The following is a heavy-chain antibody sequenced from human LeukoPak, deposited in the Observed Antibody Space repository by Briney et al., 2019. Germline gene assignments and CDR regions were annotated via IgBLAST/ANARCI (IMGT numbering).Heavy chain of an antibody. D-gene: IGHD3-22*01. J-gene: IGHJ1*01. CDR1: GGSISSYY. Sequence: SETLSLTCTVSGGSISSYYWSWIRQPPGKGLEWIGYIYYNGSTDYNPSLKSRVTISVDTSQNQFSLRLSSVTAADTAVYYCATSTAYYYDSSGYALQHWGQGTLVTVSS. CDR2: IYYNGST. V-gene: IGHV4-59*08. CDR3: ATSTAYYYDSSGYALQH.